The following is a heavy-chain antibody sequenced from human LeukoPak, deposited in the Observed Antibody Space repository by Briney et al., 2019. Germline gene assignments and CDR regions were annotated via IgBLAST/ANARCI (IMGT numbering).Heavy chain of an antibody. D-gene: IGHD6-6*01. Sequence: PGGSLRLSCAASGFTFSSYSMNWVRQAPGKGLEWVSSISSSSSYIYYADSVKGRFTISRDNAKNSLYLQMNSLRAEDTAVYYCASLKYSSPTKSRYYYYGMDVWGQGTTVTVSS. J-gene: IGHJ6*02. CDR1: GFTFSSYS. CDR2: ISSSSSYI. CDR3: ASLKYSSPTKSRYYYYGMDV. V-gene: IGHV3-21*01.